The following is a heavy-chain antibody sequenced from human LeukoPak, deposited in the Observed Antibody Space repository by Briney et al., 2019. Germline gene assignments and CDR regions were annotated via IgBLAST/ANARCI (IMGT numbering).Heavy chain of an antibody. Sequence: GGSLRLSCAASGFTFSRYAMSWVRQAPGKGLEWVSAISGSGGSTYYADSVKGRFTISRDNSMNTVYLQMNSLRAEDTAVYYCAKEPNPRFNIVEEEFDPWGQGTLVTVSS. CDR2: ISGSGGST. D-gene: IGHD2-15*01. V-gene: IGHV3-23*01. CDR3: AKEPNPRFNIVEEEFDP. CDR1: GFTFSRYA. J-gene: IGHJ5*02.